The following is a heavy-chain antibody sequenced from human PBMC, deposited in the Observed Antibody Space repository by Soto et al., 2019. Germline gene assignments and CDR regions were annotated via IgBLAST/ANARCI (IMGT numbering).Heavy chain of an antibody. CDR1: GYTFSRYG. CDR2: VSGYNGDT. V-gene: IGHV1-18*01. J-gene: IGHJ3*02. Sequence: ASVKVSCKASGYTFSRYGISWVRQAPGQGLELMGLVSGYNGDTKYAQKVQGRVTITIVISTYTAYMELRSLTSDDTAMYYCARSGYYGSGYAFDIWGQGTMVTVSS. CDR3: ARSGYYGSGYAFDI. D-gene: IGHD3-10*01.